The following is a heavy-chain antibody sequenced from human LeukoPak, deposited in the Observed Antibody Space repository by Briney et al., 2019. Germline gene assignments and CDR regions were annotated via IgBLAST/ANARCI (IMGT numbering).Heavy chain of an antibody. V-gene: IGHV3-21*01. CDR1: GFTFSSYS. CDR3: AREGWSGWGEFDY. D-gene: IGHD6-19*01. Sequence: GGSLRLSCAASGFTFSSYSMNWVRQAPGKGLEWVSSISSSSSYIYYADSVKGRFTISRDNAKNSLYLQMNSLRAEDTAVYYCAREGWSGWGEFDYWGQGTLVTVSS. CDR2: ISSSSSYI. J-gene: IGHJ4*02.